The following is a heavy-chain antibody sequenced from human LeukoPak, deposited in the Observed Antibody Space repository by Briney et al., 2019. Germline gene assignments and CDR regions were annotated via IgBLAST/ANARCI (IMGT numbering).Heavy chain of an antibody. CDR3: ARVGWVLRYAFDI. J-gene: IGHJ3*02. Sequence: GWSLRLSCEASGFSLSSYEMNWVRQAPGKGLEWVSHISSRGSTIYYADSVKGRFTISRDNAKNSLYLQMNSLRAEDTAVYYCARVGWVLRYAFDIWGQGTMVTVSS. D-gene: IGHD3-16*01. V-gene: IGHV3-48*03. CDR2: ISSRGSTI. CDR1: GFSLSSYE.